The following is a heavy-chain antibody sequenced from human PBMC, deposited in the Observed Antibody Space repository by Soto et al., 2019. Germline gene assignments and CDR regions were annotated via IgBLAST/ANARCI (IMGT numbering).Heavy chain of an antibody. J-gene: IGHJ4*02. CDR1: GGSIASSALY. V-gene: IGHV4-39*01. Sequence: QLQESGPGLVKPSETLSLTCSVSGGSIASSALYWVWSRQATGKGLEWLGTSYFRRNTYYISSLRSRVTLSVDTSNTPYSLRPSSVTAAHTSVYYCARHGHWAAFDDWGQGTLVTVSS. D-gene: IGHD3-16*01. CDR3: ARHGHWAAFDD. CDR2: SYFRRNT.